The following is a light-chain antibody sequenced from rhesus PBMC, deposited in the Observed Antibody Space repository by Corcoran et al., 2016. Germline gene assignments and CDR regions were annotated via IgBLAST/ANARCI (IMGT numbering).Light chain of an antibody. CDR3: VQAIAFPRT. J-gene: IGKJ1*01. CDR1: QSLLHSNGNTY. CDR2: GGS. V-gene: IGKV2-72*02. Sequence: DIVMTQTPLSLPITPGEPASISCRSSQSLLHSNGNTYLHWYLQKPGQSPQLLIYGGSNRASGVPYRCSGSGSGTDFTLKSSKVEAEDVGVYYCVQAIAFPRTFGQGTKVEIK.